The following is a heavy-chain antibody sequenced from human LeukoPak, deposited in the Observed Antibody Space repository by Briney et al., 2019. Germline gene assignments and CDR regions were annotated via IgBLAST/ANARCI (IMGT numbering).Heavy chain of an antibody. CDR1: GGSISSSRYY. CDR3: ASAAQTLGYCSGGSCYSSRPFDY. V-gene: IGHV4-39*01. Sequence: SDSVSLTCTVCGGSISSSRYYWARISKPPGKGLVRFGRLYYSGSTYYNPALKMRVTISVDTSKNHFSLKLSSVTAADTAVYYCASAAQTLGYCSGGSCYSSRPFDYWGQGTLVTVSS. J-gene: IGHJ4*02. CDR2: LYYSGST. D-gene: IGHD2-15*01.